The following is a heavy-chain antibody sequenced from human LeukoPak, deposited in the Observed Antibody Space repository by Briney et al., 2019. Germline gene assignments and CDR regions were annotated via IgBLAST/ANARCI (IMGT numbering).Heavy chain of an antibody. CDR3: ARVPCSSTSCYDDFFDY. CDR1: GFTFSGYA. J-gene: IGHJ4*02. CDR2: ISHDGSNK. D-gene: IGHD2-2*01. Sequence: GTSVRLSCVVSGFTFSGYAMHWVRQAPGKGLEWVAVISHDGSNKYFADSVKGRFSISRDNSKNTVSLQMNNLTAEDTAVYYCARVPCSSTSCYDDFFDYWGQGTLVTVSS. V-gene: IGHV3-30*04.